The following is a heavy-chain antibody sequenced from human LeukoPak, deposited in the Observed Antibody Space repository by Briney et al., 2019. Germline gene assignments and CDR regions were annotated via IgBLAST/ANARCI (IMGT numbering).Heavy chain of an antibody. D-gene: IGHD5/OR15-5a*01. CDR3: AKVRDLDTVLGTFDN. V-gene: IGHV3-23*01. CDR2: ITGNGATT. J-gene: IGHJ5*02. CDR1: GFTFSSYA. Sequence: HSGGSLRPSCAASGFTFSSYAMSWVRQAPGKGLEWVSVITGNGATTFYADSVKGRFTISRDNSKNSLYLQMNSLRAEDTAVYYWAKVRDLDTVLGTFDNWGQGTLVTVSS.